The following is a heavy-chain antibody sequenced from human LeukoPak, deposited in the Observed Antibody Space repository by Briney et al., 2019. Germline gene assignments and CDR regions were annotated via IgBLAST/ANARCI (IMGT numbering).Heavy chain of an antibody. CDR3: AKDRASYGDPYYFDY. J-gene: IGHJ4*02. Sequence: GGSLRLSCAASGFTFSSYEMNWVRQAPGKGLEWVAFIRYDGSNKYYADSVKGRFTISRDNSKNTLYLQMNSLRAEDTAVYYCAKDRASYGDPYYFDYWGQGTLVTVSS. V-gene: IGHV3-30*02. CDR1: GFTFSSYE. D-gene: IGHD4-17*01. CDR2: IRYDGSNK.